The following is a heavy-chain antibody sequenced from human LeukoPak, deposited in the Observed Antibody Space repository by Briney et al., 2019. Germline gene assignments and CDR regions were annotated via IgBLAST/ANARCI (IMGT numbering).Heavy chain of an antibody. CDR3: ARRNRDSSGYYFSWFDP. CDR2: IYYSGST. Sequence: PSETLSLTCTVSGGSISSSSYYWGWIRQPPGKGLEWIGSIYYSGSTYYNPSLKSRVTISVDTSKNQFSLKLSSVTAADTAVYYCARRNRDSSGYYFSWFDPWGQGTLVTVSS. D-gene: IGHD3-22*01. J-gene: IGHJ5*02. CDR1: GGSISSSSYY. V-gene: IGHV4-39*01.